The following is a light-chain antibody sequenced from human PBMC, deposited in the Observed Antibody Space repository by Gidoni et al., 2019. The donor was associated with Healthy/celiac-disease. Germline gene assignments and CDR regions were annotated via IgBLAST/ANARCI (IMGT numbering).Light chain of an antibody. Sequence: DIVMTQSPLSLPVTPGEPASISCRSSQSLLHSTGYNYLDWYLQKPGQSPHLLIDLGSNRASGVPDRFSGSGSGTDFTLKISRVEAEDVGVYYCMQALQTPRTFGGGTKVEIK. J-gene: IGKJ4*01. CDR3: MQALQTPRT. CDR1: QSLLHSTGYNY. V-gene: IGKV2-28*01. CDR2: LGS.